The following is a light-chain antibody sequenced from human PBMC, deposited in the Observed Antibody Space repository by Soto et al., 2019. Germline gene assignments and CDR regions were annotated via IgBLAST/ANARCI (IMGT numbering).Light chain of an antibody. J-gene: IGKJ5*01. CDR1: QSVSSN. V-gene: IGKV3-15*01. Sequence: EIVMTQSPATLSVSPGERATLSCRASQSVSSNLAWYQQKPGQAPRLLIYGASTRATGIPARFSGSGSGTEFTLTISSLQPDDYAVYYCQQRSSWITFGQGTRLEIK. CDR2: GAS. CDR3: QQRSSWIT.